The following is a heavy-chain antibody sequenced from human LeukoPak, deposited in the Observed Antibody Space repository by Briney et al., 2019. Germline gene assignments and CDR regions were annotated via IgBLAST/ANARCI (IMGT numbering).Heavy chain of an antibody. J-gene: IGHJ4*02. V-gene: IGHV4-34*01. CDR2: INHSGST. Sequence: SETLSLTCAVYGGSFSGYYWSWIRQPPGKGLEWIGEINHSGSTNYNPSLKSRVTISVDTSKNQFSLKLSSVTAADTAVYYCAKGYSGSSYYFDFWGQGTLVTVSS. D-gene: IGHD1-26*01. CDR1: GGSFSGYY. CDR3: AKGYSGSSYYFDF.